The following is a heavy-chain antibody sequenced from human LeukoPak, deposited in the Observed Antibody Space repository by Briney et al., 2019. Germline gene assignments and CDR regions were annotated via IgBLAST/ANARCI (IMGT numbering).Heavy chain of an antibody. Sequence: SQTLSLTCAISGDSVSSNSATWNWIRQSPSRGLEWLGRTCYRSKWYNDYAMSVKSRININPDTSKNQVSLQLNSVTPEDTAVYYCVRAISGTSRFDYWGQGTLVTVSS. CDR2: TCYRSKWYN. CDR1: GDSVSSNSAT. J-gene: IGHJ4*02. V-gene: IGHV6-1*01. D-gene: IGHD2-15*01. CDR3: VRAISGTSRFDY.